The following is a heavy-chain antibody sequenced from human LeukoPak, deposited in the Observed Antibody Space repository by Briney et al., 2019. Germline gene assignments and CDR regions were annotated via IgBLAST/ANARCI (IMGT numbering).Heavy chain of an antibody. V-gene: IGHV3-23*01. J-gene: IGHJ4*02. D-gene: IGHD3-22*01. Sequence: GGSLRLSCAASGFTFSSYAMSWVRQAPGKGLEWVSAISGSGGSTYYADSVKGRFTISRDNSKNTLYLQMNSLRAEDTAVYYCAKGAMDRYYYDSSGYSTNWGQGTLVTVSS. CDR3: AKGAMDRYYYDSSGYSTN. CDR2: ISGSGGST. CDR1: GFTFSSYA.